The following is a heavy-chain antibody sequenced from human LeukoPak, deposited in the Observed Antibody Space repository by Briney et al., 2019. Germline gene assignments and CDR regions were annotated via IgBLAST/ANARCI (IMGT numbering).Heavy chain of an antibody. V-gene: IGHV1-18*01. Sequence: ASVKVSCKASGYTFTSYGISWVRQAPGQGLEWMGWISAYNGNTNYAQKLQGRVTMTTDTSTSTAYMELRSLRSDDTAVYYCARGPLSSGWSNWFDPWGQGTLVIVSS. D-gene: IGHD6-13*01. J-gene: IGHJ5*02. CDR3: ARGPLSSGWSNWFDP. CDR1: GYTFTSYG. CDR2: ISAYNGNT.